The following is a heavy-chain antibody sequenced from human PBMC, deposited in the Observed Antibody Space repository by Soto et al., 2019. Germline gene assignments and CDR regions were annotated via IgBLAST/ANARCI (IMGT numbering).Heavy chain of an antibody. Sequence: LSLTCTVSGGSISSGGYYWSWIRQHPGKGLEWIGYIYYSGSTYYNPSLKSRVTISVDTSKNQFSLKLSSVTAADTAVYYCAGDSSRGFDYWGQGTLVTVSS. J-gene: IGHJ4*02. CDR1: GGSISSGGYY. CDR3: AGDSSRGFDY. V-gene: IGHV4-31*03. D-gene: IGHD6-13*01. CDR2: IYYSGST.